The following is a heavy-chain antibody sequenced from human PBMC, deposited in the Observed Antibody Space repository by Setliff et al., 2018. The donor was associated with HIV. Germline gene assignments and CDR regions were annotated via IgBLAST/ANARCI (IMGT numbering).Heavy chain of an antibody. Sequence: SVKVSCKASGYNFTNYGINWVRQDPGQGLEWMGWINTNTGYPTYAQAFRGRFVFSLDTSVSTAYLEISSLEAEDTAVYSCARVRTSYNFWVGDVFDPWGQGTLVTVSS. CDR3: ARVRTSYNFWVGDVFDP. D-gene: IGHD1-1*01. CDR2: INTNTGYP. V-gene: IGHV7-4-1*02. J-gene: IGHJ5*02. CDR1: GYNFTNYG.